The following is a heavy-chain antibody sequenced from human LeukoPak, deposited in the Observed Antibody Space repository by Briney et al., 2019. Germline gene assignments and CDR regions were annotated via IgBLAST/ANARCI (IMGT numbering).Heavy chain of an antibody. CDR1: GDTVSSHF. CDR2: IYPRGNT. J-gene: IGHJ6*02. V-gene: IGHV4-4*09. CDR3: ARAEPSYIVVVVAATRGGYMDV. D-gene: IGHD2-15*01. Sequence: SETLSLTCTVSGDTVSSHFWSWIRHPPGKRLEWIGYIYPRGNTNYNPSLKSRVTMSVDTSKNQFSLKLSSVTAADTAVYYCARAEPSYIVVVVAATRGGYMDVWDQGTTVTVSS.